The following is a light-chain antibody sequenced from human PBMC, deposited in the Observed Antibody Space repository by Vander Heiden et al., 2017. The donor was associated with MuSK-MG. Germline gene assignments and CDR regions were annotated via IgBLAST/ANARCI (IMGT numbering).Light chain of an antibody. Sequence: DLHITQSPPSLSASVGDRATITGRASQGINNYLAWYQQKPGKVPNLLIYDASILESGVPSRFSGSGSGTDFTLTISSLEPEDFATYYCQKYDNAPCTFGQGTKVEIK. J-gene: IGKJ1*01. V-gene: IGKV1-27*01. CDR2: DAS. CDR3: QKYDNAPCT. CDR1: QGINNY.